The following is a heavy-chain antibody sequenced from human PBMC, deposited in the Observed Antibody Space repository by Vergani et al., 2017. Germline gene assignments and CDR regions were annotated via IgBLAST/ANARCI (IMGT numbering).Heavy chain of an antibody. CDR3: ARSLSSSWYYFDY. V-gene: IGHV3-33*01. Sequence: QVQLVESGGGVVQPGRSLRLSCAASGFTFSSYGMHWVRQAPGKGLEWVAVIWYDGSNKYYADSVKGRFTISRDNSKNTLYLQMNSLGAEDTAVYYCARSLSSSWYYFDYWGQGTLVTVSS. J-gene: IGHJ4*02. CDR1: GFTFSSYG. D-gene: IGHD6-13*01. CDR2: IWYDGSNK.